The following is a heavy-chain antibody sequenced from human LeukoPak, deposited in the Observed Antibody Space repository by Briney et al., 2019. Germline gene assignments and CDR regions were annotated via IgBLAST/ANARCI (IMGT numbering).Heavy chain of an antibody. J-gene: IGHJ4*02. CDR3: ARSGYYIYYFDY. D-gene: IGHD3-22*01. CDR1: GFXVSSNY. Sequence: GGSLRLSCAASGFXVSSNYISWVRQAPGKGLEWVSVIYSGGSTYYADSVKGRFTISRDNSKNTLYLQMNSLRAEDTAVYYCARSGYYIYYFDYWGQGTLVTVSS. V-gene: IGHV3-53*01. CDR2: IYSGGST.